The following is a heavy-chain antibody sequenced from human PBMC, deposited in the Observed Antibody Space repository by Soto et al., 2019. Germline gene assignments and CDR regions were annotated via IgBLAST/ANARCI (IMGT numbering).Heavy chain of an antibody. CDR3: AREGINSGIRPWGDAFDI. J-gene: IGHJ3*02. Sequence: QVQLVQSGAEVKKPGASVKISCEASGYTFTSYVMHWVRQAPGQRLEWMGWISTGTGNTRSSQKFQDRVTFTGDASASTFYMGLSSLTFEDTAVYYCAREGINSGIRPWGDAFDIWGQGTMVPVSS. D-gene: IGHD3-10*01. V-gene: IGHV1-3*04. CDR1: GYTFTSYV. CDR2: ISTGTGNT.